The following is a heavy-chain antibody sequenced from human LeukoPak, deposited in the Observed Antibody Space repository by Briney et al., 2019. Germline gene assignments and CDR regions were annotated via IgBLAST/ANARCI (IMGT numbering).Heavy chain of an antibody. CDR3: AREDGDYPYYFDY. J-gene: IGHJ4*02. CDR2: IWYDGSNK. D-gene: IGHD4-17*01. CDR1: GFTFSSYG. V-gene: IGHV3-33*01. Sequence: GRSLRLSWAASGFTFSSYGMHWVRQAPAKGLEWVAVIWYDGSNKYYADSVKGRFTISRDNSKNTLYLQMNSLRAEDTAVYYCAREDGDYPYYFDYWGQGTLVTVSS.